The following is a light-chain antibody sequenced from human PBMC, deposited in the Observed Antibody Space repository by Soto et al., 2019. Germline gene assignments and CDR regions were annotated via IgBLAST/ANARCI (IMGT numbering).Light chain of an antibody. J-gene: IGLJ1*01. CDR3: SSHTGSRSLV. Sequence: QSALTQPVSVSGSPGQAITISCTGTSSDVGAYNFVSWYQHHPGKAPKLMIYDVTRRPSGVSDRFSASKFGNTASLTISGLQTEYEAEYYCSSHTGSRSLVFGTGTKLTVL. V-gene: IGLV2-14*03. CDR2: DVT. CDR1: SSDVGAYNF.